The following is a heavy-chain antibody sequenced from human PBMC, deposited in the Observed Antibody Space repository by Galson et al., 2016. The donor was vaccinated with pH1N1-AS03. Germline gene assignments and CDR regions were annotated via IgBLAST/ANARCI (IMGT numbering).Heavy chain of an antibody. CDR2: IPYDVNNK. CDR3: AKDHSNFYGMDV. CDR1: GFSFSSYG. Sequence: SLRLSCAASGFSFSSYGMHWARQAPGKGLEWVAFIPYDVNNKYYSDSVKGRFTISRDNSKNTVYLQMNSLRAEDTAVYYCAKDHSNFYGMDVWGQGTTVTVSS. D-gene: IGHD4-11*01. J-gene: IGHJ6*02. V-gene: IGHV3-30*02.